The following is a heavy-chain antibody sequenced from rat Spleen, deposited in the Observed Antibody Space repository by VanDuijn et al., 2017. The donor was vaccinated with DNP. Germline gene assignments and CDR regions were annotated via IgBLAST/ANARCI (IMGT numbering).Heavy chain of an antibody. J-gene: IGHJ2*01. D-gene: IGHD1-6*01. CDR1: GSTFSDYY. V-gene: IGHV5-22*01. CDR2: LSYEGSST. CDR3: ARQGGTDYLGYFDY. Sequence: EVQLVASGGGLVQPGRSLKLSCAASGSTFSDYYMAWVRQAPTKGLAWVASLSYEGSSTYYGVSVKGRFTISRDNAKSTLYLQMNSLRSEDTATYYCARQGGTDYLGYFDYWGQGVMVTVSS.